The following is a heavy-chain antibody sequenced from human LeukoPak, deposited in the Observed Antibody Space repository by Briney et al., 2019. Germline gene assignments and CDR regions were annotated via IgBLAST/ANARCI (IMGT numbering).Heavy chain of an antibody. V-gene: IGHV4-61*02. Sequence: KASQTLSLTCTVSGGSISSGSYYWSWIRQPAGKGLEWIGRIYTSGSTNYNPSLKSRVTISVDTSKNQFSLKLSSVTAADTAVYYCARLQNYYGSGSYYTSRPYFDYWGQGTLVTVSS. CDR1: GGSISSGSYY. CDR3: ARLQNYYGSGSYYTSRPYFDY. D-gene: IGHD3-10*01. CDR2: IYTSGST. J-gene: IGHJ4*02.